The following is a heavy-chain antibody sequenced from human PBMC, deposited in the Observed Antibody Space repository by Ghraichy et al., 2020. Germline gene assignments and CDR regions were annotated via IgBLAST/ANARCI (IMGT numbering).Heavy chain of an antibody. J-gene: IGHJ6*02. CDR3: AKGILEFYYYYYGMDV. CDR1: GFTFSSYA. D-gene: IGHD3-3*01. CDR2: ISVSGGTT. V-gene: IGHV3-23*01. Sequence: GGSLRLSCAASGFTFSSYAMSWVRQAPGKGLEWVSAISVSGGTTYYADSVKGRFTTSRDNSKNTLYLQMNSLRAEDTAVYYCAKGILEFYYYYYGMDVWGQGTTVTVSS.